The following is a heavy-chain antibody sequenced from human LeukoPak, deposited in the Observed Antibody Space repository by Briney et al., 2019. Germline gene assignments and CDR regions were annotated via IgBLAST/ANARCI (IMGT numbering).Heavy chain of an antibody. CDR1: GGSFSGYY. CDR3: ASRNEPYYYYGMDV. CDR2: INHSGST. J-gene: IGHJ6*02. Sequence: SETLSLTCAVYGGSFSGYYWSWIRQPPGKGLEWIGEINHSGSTNYNPSLKSRVTISVDTSKNQFSLKLISVTAADTAVYYCASRNEPYYYYGMDVWGQGTTVTVSS. D-gene: IGHD1-14*01. V-gene: IGHV4-34*01.